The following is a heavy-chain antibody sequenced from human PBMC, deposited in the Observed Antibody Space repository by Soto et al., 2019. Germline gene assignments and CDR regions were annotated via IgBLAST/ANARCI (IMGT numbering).Heavy chain of an antibody. D-gene: IGHD2-15*01. J-gene: IGHJ6*02. Sequence: LRLSCAASGFTFSSYSMNWVRQAPGKGLEWVSYISSSSSTIYYADSVKGRFTISRDNAKNSLYLQMNSLRDEDTAVYYCARDAGYCSGGSCYGYYYGMDVWGQGTTVTVSS. V-gene: IGHV3-48*02. CDR2: ISSSSSTI. CDR3: ARDAGYCSGGSCYGYYYGMDV. CDR1: GFTFSSYS.